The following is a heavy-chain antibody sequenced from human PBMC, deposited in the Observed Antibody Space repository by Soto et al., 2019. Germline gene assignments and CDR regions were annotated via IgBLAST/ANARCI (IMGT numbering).Heavy chain of an antibody. J-gene: IGHJ4*01. CDR1: GGSISGSYYS. CDR3: ASSQKGYNWNHFDH. V-gene: IGHV4-39*01. D-gene: IGHD1-20*01. CDR2: VFYTGFT. Sequence: ETLSLTCAVSGGSISGSYYSWGWLRQSPGKGPDCIGRVFYTGFTSYNPSLESRVSASVDTSRNQFSLKVSGVSAADTAVYYCASSQKGYNWNHFDHWGQGALDTVSS.